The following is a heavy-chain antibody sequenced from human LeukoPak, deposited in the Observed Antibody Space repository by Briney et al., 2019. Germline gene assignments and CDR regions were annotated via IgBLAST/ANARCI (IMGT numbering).Heavy chain of an antibody. Sequence: PSETLSLTCSVSGGSISDYYWNWLRQPAGKGLEWIGRIYASGSTNYTPSLKSRVTITMHKSKNHFSLNLKSVTAADTAFYYCARDFYGDDGHHPFDYWGQGIQVTVSS. CDR1: GGSISDYY. CDR2: IYASGST. CDR3: ARDFYGDDGHHPFDY. D-gene: IGHD2/OR15-2a*01. V-gene: IGHV4-4*07. J-gene: IGHJ4*02.